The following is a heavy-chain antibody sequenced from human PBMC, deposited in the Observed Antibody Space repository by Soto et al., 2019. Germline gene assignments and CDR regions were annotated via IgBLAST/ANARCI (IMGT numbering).Heavy chain of an antibody. CDR3: AKDMAFEVVAGPLDY. CDR1: GFTFDDYA. J-gene: IGHJ4*02. CDR2: ISWNSGSI. Sequence: EVQLVESGGGLVQPGRSLRLSCAASGFTFDDYAMHWVRQAPGKGLEWVSGISWNSGSIGYADSVKGRFTISRDNAKNSLYLQMNSLRAEDTALYYCAKDMAFEVVAGPLDYWGQGTLVTVSS. D-gene: IGHD6-19*01. V-gene: IGHV3-9*01.